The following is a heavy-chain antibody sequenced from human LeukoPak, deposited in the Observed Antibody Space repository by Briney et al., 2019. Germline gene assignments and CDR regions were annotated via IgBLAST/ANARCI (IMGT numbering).Heavy chain of an antibody. Sequence: GGSLRLSCAASGFTFSSYSMNWVRQAPGKGLEWVSSISSSSSYIYYADSVKGRFTISRDNAKNSLYLQMNSLRAEDTAVYYCARGPYASGSYGRRGWVHYMDVWGKGTTVTISS. CDR1: GFTFSSYS. CDR3: ARGPYASGSYGRRGWVHYMDV. V-gene: IGHV3-21*01. J-gene: IGHJ6*03. CDR2: ISSSSSYI. D-gene: IGHD3-10*01.